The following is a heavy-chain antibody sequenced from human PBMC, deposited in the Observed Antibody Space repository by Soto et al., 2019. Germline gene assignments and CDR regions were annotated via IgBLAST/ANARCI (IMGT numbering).Heavy chain of an antibody. Sequence: GGSLRLSCAASGFTFSGSAMHWVRQASGKGLEWVGRIRSKANSYATAYAASVKGRFTISRDDSKNTAYLQMNSLKTEDTAVYYCTRLHGDYVGIGNSLDYWGQGTLVTVSS. V-gene: IGHV3-73*01. CDR2: IRSKANSYAT. CDR1: GFTFSGSA. D-gene: IGHD4-17*01. J-gene: IGHJ4*02. CDR3: TRLHGDYVGIGNSLDY.